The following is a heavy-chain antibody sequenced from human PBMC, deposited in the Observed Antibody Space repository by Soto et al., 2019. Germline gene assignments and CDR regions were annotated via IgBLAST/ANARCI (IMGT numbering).Heavy chain of an antibody. V-gene: IGHV3-53*05. D-gene: IGHD4-17*01. CDR1: GFTVSSNY. J-gene: IGHJ4*02. CDR2: IYSGGST. CDR3: VKDALTTVAYYFDY. Sequence: GGSLRLSCAASGFTVSSNYMSWVRQAPGKGLEWVSVIYSGGSTYYADSVKGRFTISRDNSKNSLYLQLNSLRADDTAFYYCVKDALTTVAYYFDYWGQGALVTVSS.